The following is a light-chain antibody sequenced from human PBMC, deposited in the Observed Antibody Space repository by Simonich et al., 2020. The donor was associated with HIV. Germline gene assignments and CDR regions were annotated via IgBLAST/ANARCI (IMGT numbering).Light chain of an antibody. CDR1: SSVVERFNL. CDR3: SSYAGTKNLGV. CDR2: EVS. J-gene: IGLJ2*01. Sequence: QSALPQRASVSGSPGQSITISCTGTSSVVERFNLVPWYQHHPGKAPKLMIYEVSKRTSGVPDRFSGAKSGNTASLTVSGLQAEDEADYYCSSYAGTKNLGVFGGGTKLTVL. V-gene: IGLV2-8*01.